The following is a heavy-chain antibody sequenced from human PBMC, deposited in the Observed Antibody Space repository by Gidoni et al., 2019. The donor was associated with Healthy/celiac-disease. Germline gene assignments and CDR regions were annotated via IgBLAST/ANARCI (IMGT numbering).Heavy chain of an antibody. CDR2: ISGSGGST. J-gene: IGHJ4*02. V-gene: IGHV3-23*01. Sequence: EVQLLESGGGLVQPGGSLRLFCAASGFTFSSYAMSWVRQAPGKGLEGVAAISGSGGSTYYADSGKGRFTISRDNSKNTLYLQMNSLRAEDTAVYYCAKGPHDYGDYEFDYWGQGTLVTVSS. CDR3: AKGPHDYGDYEFDY. CDR1: GFTFSSYA. D-gene: IGHD4-17*01.